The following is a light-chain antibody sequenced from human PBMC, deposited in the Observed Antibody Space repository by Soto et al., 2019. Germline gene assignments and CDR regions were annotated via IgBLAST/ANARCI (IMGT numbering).Light chain of an antibody. Sequence: DIVMTQSPDSLAVSLGERATINCKSSQSVLYSSNNKNYLAWYQQKPGQPPKLVIYWASTRESGVPDRFSGSGSGTDFTLTISSLQAEDVAVYYCQQYYRTPHTFGQGTKLEIK. V-gene: IGKV4-1*01. J-gene: IGKJ2*01. CDR2: WAS. CDR3: QQYYRTPHT. CDR1: QSVLYSSNNKNY.